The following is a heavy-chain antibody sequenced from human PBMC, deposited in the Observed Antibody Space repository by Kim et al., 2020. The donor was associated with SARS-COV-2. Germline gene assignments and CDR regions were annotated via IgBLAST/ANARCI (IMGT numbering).Heavy chain of an antibody. V-gene: IGHV3-21*01. J-gene: IGHJ6*03. Sequence: GGSLRLSCAASGFTFSSYSMNWVRQAPGKGLEWVSSISSSSSYIYYADSVKGRFTISRDNAKNSLYLQMNSLRAEATAVYYCAREHDYYYYMDVWGKGTPVTVSS. CDR1: GFTFSSYS. CDR3: AREHDYYYYMDV. CDR2: ISSSSSYI.